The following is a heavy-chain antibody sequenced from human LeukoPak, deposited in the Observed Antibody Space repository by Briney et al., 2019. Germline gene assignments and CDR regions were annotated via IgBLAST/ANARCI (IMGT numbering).Heavy chain of an antibody. V-gene: IGHV1-69*04. CDR3: ARDQYYYDSSGP. D-gene: IGHD3-22*01. CDR1: GYTFTSYY. J-gene: IGHJ3*01. Sequence: ASVKVSCKASGYTFTSYYMHWVRQAPGQGLEWMGRIIPILGIANYAQKFQGRVTITADKSTSTAYMELSSLRSEDTAVYYCARDQYYYDSSGPWGQGTMVTVSS. CDR2: IIPILGIA.